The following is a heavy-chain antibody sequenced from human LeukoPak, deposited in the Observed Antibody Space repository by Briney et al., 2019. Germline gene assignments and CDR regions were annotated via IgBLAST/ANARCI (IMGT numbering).Heavy chain of an antibody. CDR1: GFTFSSYS. J-gene: IGHJ6*02. CDR2: IRSSSSNI. Sequence: GGSLRLSCAASGFTFSSYSMNWVRQAPGQGLESVSSIRSSSSNIYYADSVKGRFTISRDNAKNSLYLQMNSLRAEDTAVYYCARGNNYYYGMDVWGQGTTVTVSS. CDR3: ARGNNYYYGMDV. V-gene: IGHV3-21*01. D-gene: IGHD2/OR15-2a*01.